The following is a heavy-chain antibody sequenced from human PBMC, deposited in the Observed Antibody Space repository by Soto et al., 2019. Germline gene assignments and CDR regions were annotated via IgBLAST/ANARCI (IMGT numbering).Heavy chain of an antibody. Sequence: EVQLVESGGGLVKPGGSLRLSCAASGFTFSSYSMHWVRQAPGKGLEWVSSISRTSDYIYYTNAMKGRFTISRDNAKNSLYLQMNSLRDENTAVYYCARDYHLLSGYALDIWGQGTMVTVSS. V-gene: IGHV3-21*06. CDR2: ISRTSDYI. J-gene: IGHJ3*02. D-gene: IGHD3-9*01. CDR3: ARDYHLLSGYALDI. CDR1: GFTFSSYS.